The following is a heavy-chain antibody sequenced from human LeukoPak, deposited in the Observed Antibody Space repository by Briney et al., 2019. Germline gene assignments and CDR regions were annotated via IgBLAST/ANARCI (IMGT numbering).Heavy chain of an antibody. CDR2: IYYSGST. J-gene: IGHJ6*02. CDR1: GGSISSYY. Sequence: SETLSLTCTVSGGSISSYYWSWIRQPPGKGLEWIGYIYYSGSTNYNPSLKSRVTISVDTSKNQFSPKPSSVTAADTAVYYCARDGWELGMDVWGQGTTVTVSS. D-gene: IGHD1-26*01. CDR3: ARDGWELGMDV. V-gene: IGHV4-59*01.